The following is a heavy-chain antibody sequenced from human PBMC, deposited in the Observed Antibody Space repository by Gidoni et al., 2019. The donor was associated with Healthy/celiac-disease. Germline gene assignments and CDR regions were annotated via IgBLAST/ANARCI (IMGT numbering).Heavy chain of an antibody. CDR1: GFTFSSYA. V-gene: IGHV3-23*01. CDR3: AKDPTVTPKHGAFDI. D-gene: IGHD4-4*01. CDR2: ISGSGGST. J-gene: IGHJ3*02. Sequence: VQLLESGGGLVQPGGSLRLSCAASGFTFSSYALSWGRQAPGKGLEWVSAISGSGGSTYYADSVKGRFTISRDNSKNTLYLQMNSLRAEDTAVYYCAKDPTVTPKHGAFDIWGQGTMVTVSS.